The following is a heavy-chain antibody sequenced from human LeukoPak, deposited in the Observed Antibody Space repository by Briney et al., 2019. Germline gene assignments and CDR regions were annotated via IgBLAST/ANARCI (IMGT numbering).Heavy chain of an antibody. CDR3: ARSRSSGWYLWDY. Sequence: SVKVSCKASGGTFSSYAISWVRQAPGQGLEWMGRIIPIFGTANYAQKFQGRVTITTDESTSTAYMELSSLRSENTAVYYCARSRSSGWYLWDYWGQGTLVTVSS. D-gene: IGHD6-19*01. J-gene: IGHJ4*02. V-gene: IGHV1-69*05. CDR2: IIPIFGTA. CDR1: GGTFSSYA.